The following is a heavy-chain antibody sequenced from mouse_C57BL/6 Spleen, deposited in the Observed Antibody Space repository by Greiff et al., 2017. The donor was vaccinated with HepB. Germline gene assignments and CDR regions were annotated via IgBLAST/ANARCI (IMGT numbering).Heavy chain of an antibody. J-gene: IGHJ4*01. V-gene: IGHV5-17*01. D-gene: IGHD2-4*01. CDR2: ISSGSSTI. Sequence: EVQGVESGGGLVKPGGSLKLSCAASGFTFSDYGMHWVRQAPEKGLEWVAYISSGSSTIYYADTVKGRFTISRDNAKNTLFLQMTSLRSEDTAMYYCARGIYYDYDVNAMDYWGQGTSVTVSS. CDR1: GFTFSDYG. CDR3: ARGIYYDYDVNAMDY.